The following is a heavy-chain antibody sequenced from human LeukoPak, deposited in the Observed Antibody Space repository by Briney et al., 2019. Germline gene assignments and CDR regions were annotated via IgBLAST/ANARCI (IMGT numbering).Heavy chain of an antibody. CDR2: ISSSSSNK. CDR3: TKDVRGGDPDVEPIDH. Sequence: PGGSLRLSCAASEFTFSSYSINWVRQAPGKGLEWVSYISSSSSNKYYADSVKGRFTISRDNAKNSLYLQMNSLRAEDTAVYYCTKDVRGGDPDVEPIDHWGQGTLVTVSS. V-gene: IGHV3-48*04. J-gene: IGHJ4*02. D-gene: IGHD3-10*02. CDR1: EFTFSSYS.